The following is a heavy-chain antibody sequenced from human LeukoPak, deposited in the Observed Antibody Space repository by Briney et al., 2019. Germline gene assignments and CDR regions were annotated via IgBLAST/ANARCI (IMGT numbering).Heavy chain of an antibody. D-gene: IGHD3-22*01. Sequence: GGSLRLSCAASGFTFSSYGMSWVRQAPGKGLEWVSSISGSGGSTYYADSVKGRFTISRDNSKNTLYLQMNSLRAEDTDVYYCAKDRGPTYYYDSSGQDDAFDIWGQGTMVTVSS. CDR1: GFTFSSYG. V-gene: IGHV3-23*01. CDR2: ISGSGGST. CDR3: AKDRGPTYYYDSSGQDDAFDI. J-gene: IGHJ3*02.